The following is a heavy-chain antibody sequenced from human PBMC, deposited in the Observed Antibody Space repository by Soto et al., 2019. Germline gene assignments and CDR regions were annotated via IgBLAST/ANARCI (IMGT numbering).Heavy chain of an antibody. V-gene: IGHV4-30-2*01. CDR2: IYHSGST. CDR3: AGGPPFY. Sequence: QLQLQESGSGLVKPSQTLSLTCAVSGGSISSGGYSWSWIRQPPGKGREWIGYIYHSGSTYYNPAXXXRXTISVDTSKNQCSLKPSSVTAADTAVYYWAGGPPFYWGQGTLVTVSS. CDR1: GGSISSGGYS. J-gene: IGHJ4*02.